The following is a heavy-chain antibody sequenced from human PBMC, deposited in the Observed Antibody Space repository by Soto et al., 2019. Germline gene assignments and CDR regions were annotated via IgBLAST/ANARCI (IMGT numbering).Heavy chain of an antibody. CDR3: HIVVVITTNGAFDS. CDR2: INAGNGNT. CDR1: GNTFTSYA. J-gene: IGHJ4*02. Sequence: GASGKVSWKASGNTFTSYAMHWGRQAPGQRLEWMGWINAGNGNTKYSQKFQGRVTITRDTSASTAYMELSSLRSEDTAVYYCHIVVVITTNGAFDSWGQGPLVTVSS. D-gene: IGHD3-22*01. V-gene: IGHV1-3*01.